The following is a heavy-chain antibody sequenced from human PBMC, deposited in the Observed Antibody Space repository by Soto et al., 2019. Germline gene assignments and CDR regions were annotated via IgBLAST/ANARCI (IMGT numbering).Heavy chain of an antibody. CDR1: GGSIYSTTYY. Sequence: PSETLSLTCTVSGGSIYSTTYYWGWIRQPPGKGLEWIGNVYYTGSTYYNPSLKSRVTISVDTSKKQFSLKLTSMTAADTAVYYCARHGGSYSFDYWGQGTLVTVSS. J-gene: IGHJ4*02. D-gene: IGHD1-26*01. CDR2: VYYTGST. CDR3: ARHGGSYSFDY. V-gene: IGHV4-39*01.